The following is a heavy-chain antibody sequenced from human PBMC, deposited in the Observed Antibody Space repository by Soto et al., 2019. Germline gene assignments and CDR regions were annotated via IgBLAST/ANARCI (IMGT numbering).Heavy chain of an antibody. D-gene: IGHD4-17*01. V-gene: IGHV4-59*08. Sequence: QVQLQESGPGVVKPSETLSLTCTISGGSISGYYWTWIRQSPGKGLEYIGYIYNGNTNYNPSLNMRVTISVDASKNQVSRKLNSVTAADTAVYFCGRMSVHGDYAYWGQGTLVTVSS. CDR1: GGSISGYY. J-gene: IGHJ4*02. CDR3: GRMSVHGDYAY. CDR2: IYNGNT.